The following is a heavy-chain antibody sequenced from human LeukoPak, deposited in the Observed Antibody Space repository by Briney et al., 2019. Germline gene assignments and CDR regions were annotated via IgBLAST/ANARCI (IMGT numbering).Heavy chain of an antibody. D-gene: IGHD3-22*01. Sequence: SETLSLTCTVSGGSISSSSYYWGWIRQPPGKGLEWIGSIYYSGSTYYNPSLKSRVTISVDTSKNQFSLKLSSVTAADTAVYYCARDSYYYDSSGHYYVVDYWGQGTLVTVSS. CDR3: ARDSYYYDSSGHYYVVDY. J-gene: IGHJ4*02. CDR2: IYYSGST. V-gene: IGHV4-39*07. CDR1: GGSISSSSYY.